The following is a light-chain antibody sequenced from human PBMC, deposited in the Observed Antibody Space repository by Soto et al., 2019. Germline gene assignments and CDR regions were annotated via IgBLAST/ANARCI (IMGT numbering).Light chain of an antibody. Sequence: QSVLTQPPSASGTPGQRVTISCSGSSSNLGSNTVNWYQQLPGTAPKLLMFGNDQRPSGVPDRFSGSKSGTSASLAISGLQSEDEADYYCAAWDDSLNGRVFGGGTKLTVL. CDR2: GND. CDR1: SSNLGSNT. CDR3: AAWDDSLNGRV. J-gene: IGLJ2*01. V-gene: IGLV1-44*01.